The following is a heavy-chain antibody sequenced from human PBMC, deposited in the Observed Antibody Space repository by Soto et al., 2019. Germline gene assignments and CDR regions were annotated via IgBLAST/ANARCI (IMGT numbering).Heavy chain of an antibody. D-gene: IGHD1-1*01. CDR2: IDPNSGGT. CDR1: GYTFSDYY. Sequence: ASVKFSCKASGYTFSDYYIHWVRQAPGQGLEWMGWIDPNSGGTKYAPKFQGGVTMTRDTSITTAYMELSRLRSGDTAVYYRAREPATAKPEGVDFWGQGTLVTV. CDR3: AREPATAKPEGVDF. J-gene: IGHJ4*02. V-gene: IGHV1-2*02.